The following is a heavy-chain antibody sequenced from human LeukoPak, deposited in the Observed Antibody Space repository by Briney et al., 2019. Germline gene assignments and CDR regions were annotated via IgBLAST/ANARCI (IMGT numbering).Heavy chain of an antibody. CDR2: INPNSSGT. V-gene: IGHV1-2*02. D-gene: IGHD3-10*01. CDR1: GYTFTGYY. Sequence: ASLKVSCKASGYTFTGYYMHWVRQTPGQGIEWMGWINPNSSGTSYSQKFQGRVTMTSDTSISTAYLELSSLRAEDTAVYYFARNDFVDYGSGSLRYYYYYMDVWGKGTTVTVSS. J-gene: IGHJ6*03. CDR3: ARNDFVDYGSGSLRYYYYYMDV.